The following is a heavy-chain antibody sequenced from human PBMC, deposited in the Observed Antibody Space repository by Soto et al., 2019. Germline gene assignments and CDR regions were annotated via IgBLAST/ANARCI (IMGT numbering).Heavy chain of an antibody. CDR2: ISWNRRSI. CDR3: AKDGVVVRAASEYDYYYYMDA. V-gene: IGHV3-9*01. CDR1: GFTFDDYA. J-gene: IGHJ6*03. Sequence: EVQLVESGGGLVQPGRSLRLSCAASGFTFDDYAMHWVRQAPGKGLEWVSGISWNRRSIGYANSAKDRVTISRDNAKNVLYLQMKGLRGEDSALYYSAKDGVVVRAASEYDYYYYMDAWGKGTTVTVSS. D-gene: IGHD2-2*01.